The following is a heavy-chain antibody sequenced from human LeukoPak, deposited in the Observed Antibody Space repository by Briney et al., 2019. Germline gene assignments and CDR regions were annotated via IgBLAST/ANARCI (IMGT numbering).Heavy chain of an antibody. V-gene: IGHV1-18*01. CDR3: ARDSRRIVVVPAAVGEVNY. Sequence: ASVKVSCKASGYTFTSYGISWVRQAPGQGLEWMGWISAYNGNTKYAQKFQGRVTMTTDTSTSTAYMELRSLRSDDTAVYYCARDSRRIVVVPAAVGEVNYWGQGTLVTVSS. J-gene: IGHJ4*02. CDR1: GYTFTSYG. D-gene: IGHD2-2*01. CDR2: ISAYNGNT.